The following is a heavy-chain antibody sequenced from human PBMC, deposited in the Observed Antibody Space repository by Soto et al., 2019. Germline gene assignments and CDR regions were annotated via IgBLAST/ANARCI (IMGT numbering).Heavy chain of an antibody. CDR3: AQSYYGDYDHRLLFDN. Sequence: EVQLLESGGGLVQPGGSLRLSCAASGFPFSGYAINWVRQAPGKGLEWVSIISGSGSSTNYADSVKGRFTISRDNARDTVYLQMNSLRPEDTAVYYCAQSYYGDYDHRLLFDNCGQGTLVTVSS. CDR2: ISGSGSST. D-gene: IGHD4-17*01. J-gene: IGHJ4*02. V-gene: IGHV3-23*01. CDR1: GFPFSGYA.